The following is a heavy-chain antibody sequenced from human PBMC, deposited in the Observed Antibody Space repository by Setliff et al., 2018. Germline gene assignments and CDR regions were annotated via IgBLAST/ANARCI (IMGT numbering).Heavy chain of an antibody. CDR1: GYSISNAYY. V-gene: IGHV4-38-2*02. Sequence: SETLSLTCTVSGYSISNAYYWGWIRQPPGKELEYIGSVYHSGSTYYNPSLKSRVTISVDTSKNQFSLKLSSVTAADMAVYYCAREQWLDPPGYYYMDVWAKGTTVTVSS. D-gene: IGHD6-19*01. J-gene: IGHJ6*03. CDR2: VYHSGST. CDR3: AREQWLDPPGYYYMDV.